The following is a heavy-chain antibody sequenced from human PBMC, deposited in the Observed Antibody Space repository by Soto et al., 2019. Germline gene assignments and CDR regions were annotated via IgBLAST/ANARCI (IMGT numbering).Heavy chain of an antibody. V-gene: IGHV4-31*03. Sequence: TLSRTCTVAGCSISSGGYYLSWIRQHPGKGLEWIGYIYYSGSTYYNPSLKSRVTISVDTSKNQFSLKLSSVTAADTAVYYCASGPLGIAVAGYFDYWGQGTLVTVSS. CDR1: GCSISSGGYY. J-gene: IGHJ4*02. CDR3: ASGPLGIAVAGYFDY. D-gene: IGHD6-19*01. CDR2: IYYSGST.